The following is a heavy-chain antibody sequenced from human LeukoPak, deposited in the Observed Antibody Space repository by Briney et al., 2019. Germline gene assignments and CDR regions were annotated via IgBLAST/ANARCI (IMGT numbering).Heavy chain of an antibody. CDR1: GYTFAGYY. CDR2: INPNSGGT. J-gene: IGHJ5*02. D-gene: IGHD5-18*01. Sequence: ASVKVSCKASGYTFAGYYMHWVRQAPGQGLEWMGWINPNSGGTNYAQKFQGRVTMTRDTSISTAYMELSRLRSDDTAVYYCARMGSPATAMVTPWGQGTLVTVSS. CDR3: ARMGSPATAMVTP. V-gene: IGHV1-2*02.